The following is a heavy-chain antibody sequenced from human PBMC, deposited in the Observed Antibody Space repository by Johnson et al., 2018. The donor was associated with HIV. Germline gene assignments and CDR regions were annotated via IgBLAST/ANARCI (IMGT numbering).Heavy chain of an antibody. CDR1: GFTFNSYA. V-gene: IGHV3-15*01. J-gene: IGHJ3*02. CDR3: TRDAKLRPLDGPDDAFDI. CDR2: IKSKTDGGTT. D-gene: IGHD2-2*03. Sequence: VQLVESGGGLIQPGGSLRLSCAASGFTFNSYAMSWVRQGPGKGLEWVGRIKSKTDGGTTDYAAPVKGRFTISRDDSKNTLYLQINSLKTEDTAVYYCTRDAKLRPLDGPDDAFDIWGQGTMVTVSS.